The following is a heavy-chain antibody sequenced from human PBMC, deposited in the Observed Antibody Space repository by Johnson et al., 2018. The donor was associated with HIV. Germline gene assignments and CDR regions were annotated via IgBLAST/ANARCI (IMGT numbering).Heavy chain of an antibody. CDR3: ARACRDGYTCDAFDI. CDR2: IYSGGST. J-gene: IGHJ3*02. D-gene: IGHD5-24*01. CDR1: GFTFSRYG. V-gene: IGHV3-NL1*01. Sequence: QVQLVESGGGVVQPGRSLRLSCAASGFTFSRYGIHWVRQAPGKGLEWVSVIYSGGSTNYADSVKGRFTISRDNSKNTLYLKMNSLRAEDTAVYYCARACRDGYTCDAFDIWGQGTMVTVSS.